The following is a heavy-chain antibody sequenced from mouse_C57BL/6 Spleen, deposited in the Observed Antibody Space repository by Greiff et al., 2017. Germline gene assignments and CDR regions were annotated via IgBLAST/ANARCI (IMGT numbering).Heavy chain of an antibody. CDR2: ISDGGSYT. J-gene: IGHJ1*03. V-gene: IGHV5-4*01. CDR3: ARSYYYGSSYGSFDV. Sequence: EVQLVESGGGLVKPGGSLKLSCAASGFTFSSYAMSWVRQTPEKRLEWVATISDGGSYTYYPDNVKGRFTISRDNAKNNLYLQMSHLKSEDTAMYYCARSYYYGSSYGSFDVWGTGTTVTVSS. CDR1: GFTFSSYA. D-gene: IGHD1-1*01.